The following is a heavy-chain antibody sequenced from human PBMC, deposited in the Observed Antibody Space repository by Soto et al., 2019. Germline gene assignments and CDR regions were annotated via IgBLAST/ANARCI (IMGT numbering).Heavy chain of an antibody. CDR3: VAIIAVAGTTN. CDR1: GYSFTSYW. Sequence: GEPLKISCKGSGYSFTSYWISWVRQMPGKGLEWMGRIDPSDSYTNYSPSFQGHVTISADKSISTAYLQWSSLKASDTAMYYCVAIIAVAGTTNWGQGTLVTVSS. V-gene: IGHV5-10-1*01. CDR2: IDPSDSYT. J-gene: IGHJ4*02. D-gene: IGHD6-19*01.